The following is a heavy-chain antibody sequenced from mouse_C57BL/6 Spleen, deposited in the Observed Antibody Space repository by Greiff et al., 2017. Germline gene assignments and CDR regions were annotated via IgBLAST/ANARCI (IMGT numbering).Heavy chain of an antibody. J-gene: IGHJ2*01. Sequence: VQVVESGAELVKPGASVKISCKASGYAFSSYWMNWVKQRPGKGLEWIGQIYPGDGDTNYNGKFKGKATLTADKSSSTAYMQLSSLTSEDSAVYFCARGTDGYYGFDYWGQGTTLTVSS. CDR2: IYPGDGDT. CDR3: ARGTDGYYGFDY. D-gene: IGHD2-3*01. V-gene: IGHV1-80*01. CDR1: GYAFSSYW.